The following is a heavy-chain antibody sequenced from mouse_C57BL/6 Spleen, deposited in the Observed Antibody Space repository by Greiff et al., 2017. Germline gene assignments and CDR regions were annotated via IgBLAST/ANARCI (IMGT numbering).Heavy chain of an antibody. J-gene: IGHJ3*01. CDR1: GYTFTSYW. CDR2: IDPSDSET. CDR3: ARWSYDGYNAY. V-gene: IGHV1-52*01. D-gene: IGHD2-3*01. Sequence: QVQLQQPGAELVRPGSSVKLSCKASGYTFTSYWMHWVKQRPIQGLEWIGNIDPSDSETQYNQKFKDKATLTVDKSSSTAYMQLSILTAEDSAVYYCARWSYDGYNAYWGQGTLVTVSA.